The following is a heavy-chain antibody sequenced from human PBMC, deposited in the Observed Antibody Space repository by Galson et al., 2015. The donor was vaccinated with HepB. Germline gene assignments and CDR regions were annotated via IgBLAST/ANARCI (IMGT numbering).Heavy chain of an antibody. J-gene: IGHJ4*02. CDR1: GYTFTSYG. Sequence: SVKVSCKASGYTFTSYGISWVRQAPGQGLEWMGWISAYNGNTNYAQKLQGRVTMTTDTSTSTAYMELRSLRSDDTAVYYCARDRRSIAVAGKGHFDYWGQGTLVTVSS. CDR2: ISAYNGNT. D-gene: IGHD6-19*01. CDR3: ARDRRSIAVAGKGHFDY. V-gene: IGHV1-18*01.